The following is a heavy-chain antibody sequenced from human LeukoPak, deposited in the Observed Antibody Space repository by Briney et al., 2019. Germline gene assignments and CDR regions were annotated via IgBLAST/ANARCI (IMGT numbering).Heavy chain of an antibody. Sequence: QPGGSLRLSCAASGFTFSNYGMHWVRQAPGKGLEWVAVISYDGSNKYYADSVKGRFTIPRDNSKNTLYLQMNSLRAEDTAVYYCAKDAAGPEYWGQGTLVTVSS. D-gene: IGHD6-13*01. CDR3: AKDAAGPEY. CDR1: GFTFSNYG. CDR2: ISYDGSNK. J-gene: IGHJ4*02. V-gene: IGHV3-30*18.